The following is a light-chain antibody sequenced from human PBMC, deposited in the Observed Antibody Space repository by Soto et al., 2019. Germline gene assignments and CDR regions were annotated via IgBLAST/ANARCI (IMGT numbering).Light chain of an antibody. CDR2: TAS. Sequence: DIQMTQSPSTLSASVGDTVTITCRASQTISRLLAWYQQKPGKAPRLLIYTASTLESGVPSRFSASRSGTELTLTISRLNPDDFATYYCQEYNNYWTFGQGTKV. CDR1: QTISRL. V-gene: IGKV1-5*01. CDR3: QEYNNYWT. J-gene: IGKJ1*01.